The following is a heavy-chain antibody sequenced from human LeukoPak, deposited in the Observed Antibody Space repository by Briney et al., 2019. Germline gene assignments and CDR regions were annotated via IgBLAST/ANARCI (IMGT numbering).Heavy chain of an antibody. CDR2: ISYDGGYK. CDR1: GFTFSSYA. Sequence: GRSLRLSCSASGFTFSSYAMHWVRQAPGKGLEWVAVISYDGGYKYYADSVKGRFTISRDNSKNTPSLQMNSLRAEDTSVYYCARGQRRHIDMAPSFDYWGQGTLVTVSS. V-gene: IGHV3-30*04. D-gene: IGHD5-24*01. J-gene: IGHJ4*02. CDR3: ARGQRRHIDMAPSFDY.